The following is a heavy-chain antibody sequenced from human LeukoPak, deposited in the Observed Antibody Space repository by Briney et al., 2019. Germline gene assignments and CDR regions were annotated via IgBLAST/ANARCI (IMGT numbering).Heavy chain of an antibody. J-gene: IGHJ6*03. D-gene: IGHD6-13*01. Sequence: SETLSLTCTVSGGSISSSSYYWGWIRQPPGKGLEWIGSIYYSGSTDYNPSLKSRVTISVDTSKNQFSLKLSSVTAADTAVYYCARHSAAEHYMDVWGKGTTVTVSS. CDR1: GGSISSSSYY. V-gene: IGHV4-39*01. CDR2: IYYSGST. CDR3: ARHSAAEHYMDV.